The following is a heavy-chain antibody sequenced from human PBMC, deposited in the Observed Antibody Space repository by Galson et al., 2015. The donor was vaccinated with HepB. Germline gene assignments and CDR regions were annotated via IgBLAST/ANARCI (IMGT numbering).Heavy chain of an antibody. D-gene: IGHD2-2*01. J-gene: IGHJ5*02. CDR2: IYPGDSDT. CDR1: GYSFTSYW. V-gene: IGHV5-51*01. Sequence: QSGAEVKKPGESLTISCKGSGYSFTSYWIGWVRQMPGKGLEWMGIIYPGDSDTRYSPSFQGQVTISADKSISTAYLQWSSLKASDTAMYYCARHTHSSTSRGGWFDPWGQGTLATVSS. CDR3: ARHTHSSTSRGGWFDP.